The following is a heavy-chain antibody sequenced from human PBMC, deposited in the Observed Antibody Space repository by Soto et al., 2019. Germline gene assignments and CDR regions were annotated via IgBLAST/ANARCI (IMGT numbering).Heavy chain of an antibody. CDR3: ARAYRDTVTTYYYYMDV. Sequence: SETLSLTCTVSGGSISSGGYYWSWIRQHPGKGLEWIGYIYYSGSTYYNPSLKSRVTISVDTSKNQFSLKLSSVTAADTAVYYCARAYRDTVTTYYYYMDVWGKGTTVTVSS. CDR1: GGSISSGGYY. CDR2: IYYSGST. V-gene: IGHV4-31*03. J-gene: IGHJ6*03. D-gene: IGHD4-4*01.